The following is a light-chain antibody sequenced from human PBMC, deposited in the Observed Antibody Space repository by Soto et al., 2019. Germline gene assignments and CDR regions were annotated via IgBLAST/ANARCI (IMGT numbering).Light chain of an antibody. J-gene: IGLJ3*02. Sequence: QLVLTQPPSVSGAPGQRVTISCTGNNSNLGAGYDVHWYQQLPGAAPKLVIFGNRNRPSGVPERFSGSKSGTSASLAITGLQAEDEADYYCQASDYSLTAFVFGGGTKLTVL. CDR1: NSNLGAGYD. CDR2: GNR. V-gene: IGLV1-40*01. CDR3: QASDYSLTAFV.